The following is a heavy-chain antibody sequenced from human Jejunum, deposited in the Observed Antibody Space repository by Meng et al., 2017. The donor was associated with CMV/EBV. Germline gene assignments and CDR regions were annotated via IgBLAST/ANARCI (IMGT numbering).Heavy chain of an antibody. CDR3: VKDVAY. Sequence: QVQVVGSGGGVVQPGGFLRLTCAASGFTFSDYGIHWVRQAPGKGLEWVAFVPHDGTSKYYADSVKGRFTISRDNSENTLYLQMSSLRAEDTAVYYCVKDVAYWGQGTLVTVSS. CDR2: VPHDGTSK. CDR1: GFTFSDYG. J-gene: IGHJ4*02. D-gene: IGHD2-21*01. V-gene: IGHV3-30*02.